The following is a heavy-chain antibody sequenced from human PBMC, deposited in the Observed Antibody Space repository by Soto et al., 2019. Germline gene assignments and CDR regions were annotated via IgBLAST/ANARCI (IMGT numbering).Heavy chain of an antibody. CDR2: ISYDGSNK. J-gene: IGHJ4*02. D-gene: IGHD3-10*01. V-gene: IGHV3-30*18. CDR3: AKATYGLYFDY. Sequence: PGGSPKPSFAAPGFPFSSYGMHWVRQAPGKGLEWVAVISYDGSNKYYADSVKGRFTISRDNSKNTLYLQMNSLRAEDTAVYYCAKATYGLYFDYWGQGTLVTVSS. CDR1: GFPFSSYG.